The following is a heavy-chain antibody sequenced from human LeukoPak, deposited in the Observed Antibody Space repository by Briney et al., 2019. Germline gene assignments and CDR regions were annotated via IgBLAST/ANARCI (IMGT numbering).Heavy chain of an antibody. J-gene: IGHJ4*02. D-gene: IGHD3-10*01. CDR1: GGSISSGDYY. CDR3: ARAITMVRGVIGFDY. V-gene: IGHV4-30-4*01. CDR2: IYYSGST. Sequence: SETLSLTCTDSGGSISSGDYYWSWIRQPPGKSLEWIGYIYYSGSTYYNPSLKSRVTISVDTSKNQFSLKLSSVTAADTAVYYCARAITMVRGVIGFDYWGQGTLVTVSS.